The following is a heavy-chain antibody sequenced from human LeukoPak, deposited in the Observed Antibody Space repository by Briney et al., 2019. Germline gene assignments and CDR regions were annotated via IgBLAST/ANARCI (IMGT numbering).Heavy chain of an antibody. CDR2: INTNTGNP. J-gene: IGHJ3*02. D-gene: IGHD5-24*01. Sequence: ASVKVSCKASGYTFSNYAIDWVRQAPGQGLEWMGWINTNTGNPTYAQGFTGRFVFSLDTSVSTAYLQIRSLKAEDTAVYYCARSRDGYNLISAFDIWGQGTMVTVSS. CDR1: GYTFSNYA. V-gene: IGHV7-4-1*02. CDR3: ARSRDGYNLISAFDI.